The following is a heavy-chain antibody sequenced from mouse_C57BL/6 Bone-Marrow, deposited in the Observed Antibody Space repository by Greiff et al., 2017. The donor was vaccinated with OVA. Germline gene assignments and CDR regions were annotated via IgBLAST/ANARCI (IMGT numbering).Heavy chain of an antibody. D-gene: IGHD1-1*01. CDR1: GFTFSSYT. J-gene: IGHJ2*01. CDR2: ISGGGGNT. Sequence: DVKLVESGGGLVKPGGSLKLSCAASGFTFSSYTMSWVRQTPEKRLEWVATISGGGGNTDYPDSVKGRFTISRDNAKNTLYLQMSSLRSEDTALYYCARTYYYGSSDFDYWGQGTTLTVSS. CDR3: ARTYYYGSSDFDY. V-gene: IGHV5-9*01.